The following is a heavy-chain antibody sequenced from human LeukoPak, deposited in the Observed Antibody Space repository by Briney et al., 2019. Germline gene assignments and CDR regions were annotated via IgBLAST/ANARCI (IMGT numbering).Heavy chain of an antibody. V-gene: IGHV3-7*01. J-gene: IGHJ4*02. CDR2: IKEDGSEI. CDR1: AFTFSSYW. Sequence: PGGSLRLSCEASAFTFSSYWMSWVRQAPGKGLEWVANIKEDGSEINNVDSVKGRFTISRDNAKNSLVLQMNSLRVEDTAVYYCARDRGYSSFDYWGQGTLVTVSS. CDR3: ARDRGYSSFDY. D-gene: IGHD4-23*01.